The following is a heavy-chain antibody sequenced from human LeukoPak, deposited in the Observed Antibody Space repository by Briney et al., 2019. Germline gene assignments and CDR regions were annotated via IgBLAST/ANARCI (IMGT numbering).Heavy chain of an antibody. V-gene: IGHV4-4*02. J-gene: IGHJ6*02. CDR2: IYHNGTL. D-gene: IGHD2-2*02. Sequence: PSGTLSLTCAVSVGSISSGNWWTWVRQSPGKGLEWIGEIYHNGTLNYNPSLKSRVTILADSFKNHFSLKLTSVTAADTAVYYCATAPILRGEGGEHYKYGMDVWGQGTTVIVSS. CDR3: ATAPILRGEGGEHYKYGMDV. CDR1: VGSISSGNW.